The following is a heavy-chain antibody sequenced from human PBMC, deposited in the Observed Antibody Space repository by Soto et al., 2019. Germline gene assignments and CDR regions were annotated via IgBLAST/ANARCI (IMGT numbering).Heavy chain of an antibody. Sequence: LRLSCAASGFTVSSNYMSWVRQAPGKGLEWVSVIYSGGSTYYADSVKGRFTISRDNSKNTLYLQMNSLRAEDTAVYYYARVAMITFGGVRSAEYYFDYWGQGTLVTVSS. CDR2: IYSGGST. CDR1: GFTVSSNY. D-gene: IGHD3-16*01. V-gene: IGHV3-53*01. J-gene: IGHJ4*02. CDR3: ARVAMITFGGVRSAEYYFDY.